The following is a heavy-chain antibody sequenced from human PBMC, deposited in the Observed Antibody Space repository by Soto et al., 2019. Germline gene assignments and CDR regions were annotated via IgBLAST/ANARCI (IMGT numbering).Heavy chain of an antibody. J-gene: IGHJ4*02. CDR1: GFTFSSFT. D-gene: IGHD6-13*01. Sequence: EVQLVESGGGLVQPGGSLRLSCAASGFTFSSFTMNWVRQAPGKGLEWISYITSSSGTIYYADSVKGRFTISRDNAKNSLNLQMNSLRAEDTAVYYCARGGGSSSWNFDSWGQGTRVTVSS. CDR2: ITSSSGTI. V-gene: IGHV3-48*01. CDR3: ARGGGSSSWNFDS.